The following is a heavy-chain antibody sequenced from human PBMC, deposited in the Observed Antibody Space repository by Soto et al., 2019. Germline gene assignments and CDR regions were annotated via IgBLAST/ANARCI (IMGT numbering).Heavy chain of an antibody. Sequence: SETLSLTCGVSGSSFSAYYWTWIRQHPGKGLEWIGYIYYSGSTYYNPSLKSRVTISVDTSKNQFSLKLSSVTAADTAVYYCARAGGAYSSSPGDWFDPWGQGTLVTVSS. D-gene: IGHD6-6*01. CDR1: GSSFSAYY. CDR2: IYYSGST. V-gene: IGHV4-31*11. J-gene: IGHJ5*02. CDR3: ARAGGAYSSSPGDWFDP.